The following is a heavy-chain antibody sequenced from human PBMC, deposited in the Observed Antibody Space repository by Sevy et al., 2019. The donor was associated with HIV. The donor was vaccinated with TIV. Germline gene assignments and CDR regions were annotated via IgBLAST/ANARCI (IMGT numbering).Heavy chain of an antibody. CDR1: GFTFSSYA. Sequence: GGSLRLSCAASGFTFSSYAMSWVRQAPGKGLEWVSAISGSGGSTYYADSVKGRFTISRDNSKNTLYLQMNSLRAEDTAVYYCARQALRFLESLPTEYFQHWGQGTLVTVSS. CDR3: ARQALRFLESLPTEYFQH. J-gene: IGHJ1*01. D-gene: IGHD3-3*01. V-gene: IGHV3-23*01. CDR2: ISGSGGST.